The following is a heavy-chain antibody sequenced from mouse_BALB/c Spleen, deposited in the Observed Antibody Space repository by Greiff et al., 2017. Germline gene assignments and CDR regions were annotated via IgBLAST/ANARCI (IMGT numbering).Heavy chain of an antibody. CDR1: GFSLTSYG. CDR2: IWSGGST. J-gene: IGHJ4*01. Sequence: QVQLQQSGPGLVQPSQSLSITCTVSGFSLTSYGVHWVRQSPGKGLEWLGVIWSGGSTDYNAAFISRLSISKDNSKSQVFFKMNSLQANDTAIYYCARNYRYGDYAMDYWGQGTSVPSPQ. CDR3: ARNYRYGDYAMDY. V-gene: IGHV2-2*02. D-gene: IGHD2-14*01.